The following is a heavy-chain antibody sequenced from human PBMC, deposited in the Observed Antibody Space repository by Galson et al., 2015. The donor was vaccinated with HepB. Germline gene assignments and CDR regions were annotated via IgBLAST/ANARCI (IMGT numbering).Heavy chain of an antibody. J-gene: IGHJ4*02. D-gene: IGHD2-15*01. Sequence: SVKVSCKASGGTFSSYTISWVRQAPGQGLEWMGRIIPILGIANYAQKFQGRVTITADKSTSTAYMELSSLRSEDTAVYYCAGAAEDHDCSGGSCPLYYFDYWGQGTLVTVSS. CDR3: AGAAEDHDCSGGSCPLYYFDY. CDR2: IIPILGIA. CDR1: GGTFSSYT. V-gene: IGHV1-69*02.